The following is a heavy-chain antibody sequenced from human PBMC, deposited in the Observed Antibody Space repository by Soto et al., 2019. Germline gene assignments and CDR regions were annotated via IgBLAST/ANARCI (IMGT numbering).Heavy chain of an antibody. D-gene: IGHD2-15*01. CDR2: MNPNSGNT. CDR3: ARGLARCSGGSCYWFDP. CDR1: GYTFTSYD. Sequence: GASVKVSCKASGYTFTSYDINWVRQATGQGLEWMGWMNPNSGNTGYAQKFQGRVTMTRNTSISTAYMELSSLRSEDTAVYYCARGLARCSGGSCYWFDPWGQGTLVTVSS. V-gene: IGHV1-8*01. J-gene: IGHJ5*02.